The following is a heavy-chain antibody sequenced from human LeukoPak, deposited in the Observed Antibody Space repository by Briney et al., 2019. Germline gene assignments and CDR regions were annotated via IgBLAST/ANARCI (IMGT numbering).Heavy chain of an antibody. D-gene: IGHD3-10*01. V-gene: IGHV3-43*02. CDR1: GFTFDDYA. J-gene: IGHJ6*02. CDR3: AKHMRRSDYYYVMDV. Sequence: PGGSLRLSCAASGFTFDDYAMHWVRQAPGMGLEWVSLISGDGGSTYYADSVKGRFTISRDNSKNSLYLQMNSLRTEDTALYYCAKHMRRSDYYYVMDVWGQGTTVTVSS. CDR2: ISGDGGST.